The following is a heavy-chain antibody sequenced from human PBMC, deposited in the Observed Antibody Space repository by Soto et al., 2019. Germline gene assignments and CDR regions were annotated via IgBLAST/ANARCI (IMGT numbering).Heavy chain of an antibody. D-gene: IGHD1-7*01. CDR2: INHSGST. CDR3: ARVKKRELRGYYYGMDV. J-gene: IGHJ6*02. Sequence: QVQLQQWGAGLLKPSETLSLTCAVYGGSFSGYYWSWIRQPPGKGLEWIGEINHSGSTNYNPSLKSRVTISVDTSKNQFARKLGSVTAADTAVYYCARVKKRELRGYYYGMDVWGQGTTVTVSS. CDR1: GGSFSGYY. V-gene: IGHV4-34*01.